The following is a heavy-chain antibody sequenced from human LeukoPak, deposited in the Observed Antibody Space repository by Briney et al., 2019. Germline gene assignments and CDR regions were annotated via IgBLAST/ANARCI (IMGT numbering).Heavy chain of an antibody. CDR2: IRYDESNE. CDR3: TKSYGANYFDS. D-gene: IGHD4-23*01. CDR1: GFSFSSYG. Sequence: GGSLRVSCSASGFSFSSYGMHWVRQAPGKGLKWVAFIRYDESNEYYADSVKGRFTISRDNSKDTLYLQMNSLRVEDTAIYFCTKSYGANYFDSWGHGTLVTVSS. V-gene: IGHV3-30*02. J-gene: IGHJ4*01.